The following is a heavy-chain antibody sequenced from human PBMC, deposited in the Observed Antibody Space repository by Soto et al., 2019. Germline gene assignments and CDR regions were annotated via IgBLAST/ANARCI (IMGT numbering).Heavy chain of an antibody. CDR2: ISGRGGVT. D-gene: IGHD3-22*01. Sequence: EVQLLESGGGLVQPGGSLRLTCVGSGFTFRNQDMRWVRQAPGKGLEWVSGISGRGGVTYYADSVKGRFTISRDNSKNTLYLQMNNLRANDTAVYYCAKDRQLRRYYESAGHYNDWGQGTLVTVSS. V-gene: IGHV3-23*01. J-gene: IGHJ4*02. CDR3: AKDRQLRRYYESAGHYND. CDR1: GFTFRNQD.